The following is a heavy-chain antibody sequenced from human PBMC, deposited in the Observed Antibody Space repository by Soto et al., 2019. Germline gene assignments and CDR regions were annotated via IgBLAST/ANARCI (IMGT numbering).Heavy chain of an antibody. D-gene: IGHD3-10*01. Sequence: PGGSLRLSCAASGLSFSRYAIHWVRQAPGKGLEWVAVISKDGSHKYYLDSVKGRFTISRDNSKNILYLQMNSLRDEDTAVYYCARSRSGAVADSFDFWGQGTLVTVS. V-gene: IGHV3-30*04. CDR3: ARSRSGAVADSFDF. CDR2: ISKDGSHK. J-gene: IGHJ4*02. CDR1: GLSFSRYA.